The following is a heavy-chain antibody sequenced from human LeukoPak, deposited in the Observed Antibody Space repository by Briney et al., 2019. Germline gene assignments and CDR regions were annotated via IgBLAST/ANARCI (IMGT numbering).Heavy chain of an antibody. Sequence: SGGSLRLSCAASGFTFSSYAMHWVRQAPGKGLEYVSAISSNGGSTYYANSVKGRFTISRDNSKNTLYLQMNSLRADDTAVYYCATRGADGDYFAYWGQGTLVTVSS. CDR3: ATRGADGDYFAY. CDR2: ISSNGGST. V-gene: IGHV3-64*01. D-gene: IGHD4-17*01. CDR1: GFTFSSYA. J-gene: IGHJ4*02.